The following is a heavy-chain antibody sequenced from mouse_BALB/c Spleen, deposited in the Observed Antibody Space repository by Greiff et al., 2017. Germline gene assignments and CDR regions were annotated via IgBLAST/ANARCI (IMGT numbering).Heavy chain of an antibody. Sequence: VQLQQSGPGLVQPSQSLSITCTVSGFSLTSYGVHWVRQSPGKGLEWLGVIWSGGSTDYNAAFISRLSISKDNSKSQVFFKMNSLQANDTAIYYCARNGENYYGSSHFDYWGQGTTLTVSS. CDR3: ARNGENYYGSSHFDY. CDR1: GFSLTSYG. V-gene: IGHV2-2*02. D-gene: IGHD1-1*01. J-gene: IGHJ2*01. CDR2: IWSGGST.